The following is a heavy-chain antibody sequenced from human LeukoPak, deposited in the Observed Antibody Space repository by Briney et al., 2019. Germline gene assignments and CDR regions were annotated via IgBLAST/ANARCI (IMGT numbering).Heavy chain of an antibody. Sequence: GGSLRLSCAASGFTFSSYAMHWVRQAPGKGLEWVAVISYDGSNKYYADSVKGRFTISRDNSKNTLYLQMNSLRAEDTAVYYRWVTSGWLLDYWGQGTLVTVSS. CDR1: GFTFSSYA. V-gene: IGHV3-30-3*01. CDR2: ISYDGSNK. J-gene: IGHJ4*02. CDR3: WVTSGWLLDY. D-gene: IGHD6-19*01.